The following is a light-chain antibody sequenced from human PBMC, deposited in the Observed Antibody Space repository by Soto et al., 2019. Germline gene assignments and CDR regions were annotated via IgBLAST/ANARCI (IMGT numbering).Light chain of an antibody. CDR3: QQYGSSPLT. V-gene: IGKV3D-20*01. CDR2: DAS. CDR1: QSVSSSY. Sequence: EIVLTQSPATLSLSPGERATLSCGASQSVSSSYLAWYQQKPGLAPRLLIYDASSRATGIPDRSSGSGSGTVFTLTISRLEPEDFAVDYCQQYGSSPLTFGQGTKVEIK. J-gene: IGKJ1*01.